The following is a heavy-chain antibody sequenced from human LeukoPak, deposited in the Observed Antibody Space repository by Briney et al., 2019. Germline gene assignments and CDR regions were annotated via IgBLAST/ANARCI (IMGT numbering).Heavy chain of an antibody. J-gene: IGHJ4*02. D-gene: IGHD3-22*01. CDR3: ARVTGYVIEDYFDY. CDR1: GGSISSYY. V-gene: IGHV4-59*01. CDR2: IYYSGST. Sequence: SETLSLTCTVSGGSISSYYWSWNRQPPGKGLEWIGYIYYSGSTNYNPPLKSRVTISVDTSKNQFSLKLSSVTAADTAVYYCARVTGYVIEDYFDYWGQGTLVTVSS.